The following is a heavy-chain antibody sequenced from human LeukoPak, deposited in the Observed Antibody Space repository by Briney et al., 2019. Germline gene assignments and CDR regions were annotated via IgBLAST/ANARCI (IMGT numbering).Heavy chain of an antibody. CDR1: GGSNSSSSYY. J-gene: IGHJ4*02. D-gene: IGHD3-10*01. CDR3: ARHADYYGSGSYYGFSYYFDY. CDR2: IYYSGST. V-gene: IGHV4-39*01. Sequence: SDTLSLTCTVSGGSNSSSSYYWGWIRQPPGKGRECIGSIYYSGSTYYNPSLKSRVTISVDTSKNQFSLKLSSVTAADTAVYYCARHADYYGSGSYYGFSYYFDYWGQGTLVTVSS.